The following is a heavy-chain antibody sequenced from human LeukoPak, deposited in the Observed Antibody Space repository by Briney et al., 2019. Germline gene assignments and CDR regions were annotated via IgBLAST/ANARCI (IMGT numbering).Heavy chain of an antibody. Sequence: SESLSLTCTVSGGSISSGGYCWSWIRRHPWKGLEWIGYIYYSGSTYYNPSLKSRVTISVDTSKNQFSLKLNSVTAADTAVYHCARQPRYSGSYYGRLNWGQGTLVTVSS. V-gene: IGHV4-31*03. D-gene: IGHD1-26*01. CDR1: GGSISSGGYC. CDR3: ARQPRYSGSYYGRLN. J-gene: IGHJ4*02. CDR2: IYYSGST.